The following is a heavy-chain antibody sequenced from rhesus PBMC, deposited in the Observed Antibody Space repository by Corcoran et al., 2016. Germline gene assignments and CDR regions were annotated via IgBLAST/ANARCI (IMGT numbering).Heavy chain of an antibody. D-gene: IGHD4-29*01. Sequence: EVQLVESGGGVVQPGGSLRLSCAASGFTFDDYAIHWVRQAPGKGLVWVSGISWSCSRTYYADSVKGQFTSSRDNAKNSLYLQMGSLRAEDTAVYYCAAEGDYGSSFDYWGQGVLVTVSS. CDR3: AAEGDYGSSFDY. V-gene: IGHV3-201*01. CDR2: ISWSCSRT. CDR1: GFTFDDYA. J-gene: IGHJ4*01.